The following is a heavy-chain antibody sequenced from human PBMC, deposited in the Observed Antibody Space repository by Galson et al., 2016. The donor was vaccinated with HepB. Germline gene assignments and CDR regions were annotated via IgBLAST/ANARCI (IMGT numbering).Heavy chain of an antibody. D-gene: IGHD1-14*01. CDR2: INPKSGAT. Sequence: SVKVSCKASGDTFTGYYLHWVRQAPGQGLEWMGWINPKSGATKYVQKFQGRVTMSRDTSKNQFSLQLSSVTAADTAVYYCARFNVGGEPPGMEAHNYGMDVWGKGTTVIVSS. V-gene: IGHV1-2*02. CDR3: ARFNVGGEPPGMEAHNYGMDV. J-gene: IGHJ6*04. CDR1: GDTFTGYY.